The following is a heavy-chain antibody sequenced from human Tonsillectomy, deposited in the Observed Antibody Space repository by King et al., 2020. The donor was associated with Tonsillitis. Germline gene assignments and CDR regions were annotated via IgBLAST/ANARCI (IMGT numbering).Heavy chain of an antibody. D-gene: IGHD3-9*01. CDR2: IYTSGST. V-gene: IGHV4-61*02. Sequence: VQLQESGPGLVKPSQTLSLTCTVSGASIGSGSYYWSWIRQPAGKGLEWIGRIYTSGSTDYSPSLESRVTMSTETSSNQFSLKLSSVTAADAAVYYCARGGDLSTGGSLFDPWGQGTLVTVSS. CDR1: GASIGSGSYY. CDR3: ARGGDLSTGGSLFDP. J-gene: IGHJ5*02.